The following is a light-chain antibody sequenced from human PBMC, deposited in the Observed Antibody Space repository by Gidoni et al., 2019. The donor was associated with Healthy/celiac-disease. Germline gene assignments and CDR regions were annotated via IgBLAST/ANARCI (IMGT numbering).Light chain of an antibody. V-gene: IGKV1-5*03. Sequence: IHVTQSPSTLSASVGDRVIINCRTSQIANSWLAWYQQKPGKAPKVLIYAASDLQSGVPSRFSGSGSGTEFTLTINNLQPDDFATYYCQQYNNFRTFGQGTRVDIK. CDR2: AAS. CDR3: QQYNNFRT. J-gene: IGKJ1*01. CDR1: QIANSW.